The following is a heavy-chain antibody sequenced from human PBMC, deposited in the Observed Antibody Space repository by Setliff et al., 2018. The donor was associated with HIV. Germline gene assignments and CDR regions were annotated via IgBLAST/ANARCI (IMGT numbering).Heavy chain of an antibody. CDR2: VNNDGTDT. CDR3: ARGGFNHAFDI. CDR1: GFTFNSYW. V-gene: IGHV3-74*01. J-gene: IGHJ3*02. Sequence: GGSLRLSCVASGFTFNSYWMYWVRLAPGKGLVCVSRVNNDGTDTIYADSVKGRFTISRDNAKSTVYLQMGSLSADDTAVYYCARGGFNHAFDIWGQGTMVTVSS. D-gene: IGHD2-15*01.